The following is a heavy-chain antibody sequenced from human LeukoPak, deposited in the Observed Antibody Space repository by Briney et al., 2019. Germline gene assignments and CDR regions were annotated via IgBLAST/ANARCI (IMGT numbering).Heavy chain of an antibody. Sequence: SETLSLTCSVSGDSITGYYWGWIRQPPGKGLEWIGNIYYTGNTYYNSSLKSRVTISLDTSKNQFSLKVISMTAADTAVYYCARAGGYSYGYDYWGQGTLVTVSS. D-gene: IGHD5-18*01. CDR3: ARAGGYSYGYDY. V-gene: IGHV4-39*07. J-gene: IGHJ4*02. CDR2: IYYTGNT. CDR1: GDSITGYY.